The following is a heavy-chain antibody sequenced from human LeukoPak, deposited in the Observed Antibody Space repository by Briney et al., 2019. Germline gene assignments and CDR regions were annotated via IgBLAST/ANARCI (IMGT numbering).Heavy chain of an antibody. D-gene: IGHD5-18*01. CDR2: ISSSSSYI. CDR1: GFTFSSYS. CDR3: ARVGGGYSYGPNDY. Sequence: GGSLRLSCAASGFTFSSYSMNWVRQAPGKGLECVSSISSSSSYIYYADSVKGRFTISRDNAKNSLYLQMNSLRAEDTAVYYCARVGGGYSYGPNDYWGQGTLVTVSS. V-gene: IGHV3-21*01. J-gene: IGHJ4*02.